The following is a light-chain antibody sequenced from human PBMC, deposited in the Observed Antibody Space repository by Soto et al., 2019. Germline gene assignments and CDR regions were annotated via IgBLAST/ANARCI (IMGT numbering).Light chain of an antibody. J-gene: IGLJ1*01. CDR2: DVS. Sequence: QSVLTQPASVSGSPGQSITISCTGTSSDVGGYNYVSWYQHHPGKAPKLIIYDVSNRPPGVSNRFSGSKSGNTASLTISGLQPEDDADYYCSSYTTSNTRQIVCVTGTMVTVL. V-gene: IGLV2-14*03. CDR1: SSDVGGYNY. CDR3: SSYTTSNTRQIV.